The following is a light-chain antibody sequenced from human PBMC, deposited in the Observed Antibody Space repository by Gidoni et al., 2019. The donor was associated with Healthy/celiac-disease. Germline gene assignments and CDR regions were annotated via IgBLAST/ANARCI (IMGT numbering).Light chain of an antibody. CDR3: QQYGSSPLRT. CDR2: GAS. V-gene: IGKV3-20*01. Sequence: IVLTQSPGTLSLSPGARATLACRASPSVSSSYLAWYQQKPGPAPRLLIYGASSRATGIPDRFSGSGSGTDFNLTISRLEPEDFAVYYCQQYGSSPLRTFGGGTKVEIK. CDR1: PSVSSSY. J-gene: IGKJ4*01.